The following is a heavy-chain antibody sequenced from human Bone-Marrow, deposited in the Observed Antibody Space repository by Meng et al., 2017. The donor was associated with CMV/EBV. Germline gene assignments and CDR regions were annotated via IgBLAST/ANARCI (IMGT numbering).Heavy chain of an antibody. Sequence: GGSLRLSCAASGFTFSRYWMSWVRQAPGKGLEWVANIKEDGSERYYVDSVKGRFTISRDNAKNSLYLQMNSLRAEDTAVYYCASSSTTLYGMDVWGQGTTVTVSS. V-gene: IGHV3-7*01. CDR1: GFTFSRYW. J-gene: IGHJ6*02. CDR2: IKEDGSER. D-gene: IGHD2-2*01. CDR3: ASSSTTLYGMDV.